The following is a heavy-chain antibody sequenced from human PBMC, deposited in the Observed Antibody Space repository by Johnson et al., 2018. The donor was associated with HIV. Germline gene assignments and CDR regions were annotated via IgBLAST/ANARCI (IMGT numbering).Heavy chain of an antibody. CDR2: ISSSGSTI. V-gene: IGHV3-11*04. J-gene: IGHJ3*02. D-gene: IGHD6-25*01. CDR3: ARDRQRESSAFDI. CDR1: GFTFSDYY. Sequence: VQLVESGGGLVKPGGSLRLSCAASGFTFSDYYVSWIRQAPGQGLEWISYISSSGSTIYYADSVKGRFTISRDNAKNSLYLQMNSLRAEDTAVYYCARDRQRESSAFDIWGQGTMVTVSS.